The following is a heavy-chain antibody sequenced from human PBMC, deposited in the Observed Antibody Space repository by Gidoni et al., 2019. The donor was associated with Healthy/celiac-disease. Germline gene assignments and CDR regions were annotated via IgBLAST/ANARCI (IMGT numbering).Heavy chain of an antibody. CDR3: VKEYSSSWSHFDY. V-gene: IGHV3-64D*09. D-gene: IGHD6-13*01. CDR1: EFTFSRYA. Sequence: EVQLVESAGGLVQPGGSLRLSCSASEFTFSRYAMHWGRQAPGKGLEYVSAISSKGGSTYYADSVKGRFTISRDNSKNTLYLQMSSLRAEDTAVYYGVKEYSSSWSHFDYWGQGTLVTVSS. J-gene: IGHJ4*02. CDR2: ISSKGGST.